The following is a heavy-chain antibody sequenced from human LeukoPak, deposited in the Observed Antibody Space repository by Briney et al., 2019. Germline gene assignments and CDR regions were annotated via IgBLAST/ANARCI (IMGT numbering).Heavy chain of an antibody. CDR1: GFTFTNYA. CDR3: LRGAYPSP. J-gene: IGHJ4*02. CDR2: MNPGTNKK. V-gene: IGHV1-8*02. Sequence: PGGSLRLSCAASGFTFTNYAMNWVRQAPGQGPEWMAWMNPGTNKKGFAQKFQGRVILTSDSSKSTMYMEITSLTFDDTAVYYCLRGAYPSPWGQGTLVTVSS.